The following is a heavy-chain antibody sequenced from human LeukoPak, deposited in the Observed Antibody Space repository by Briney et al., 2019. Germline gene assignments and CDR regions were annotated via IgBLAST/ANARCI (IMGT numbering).Heavy chain of an antibody. Sequence: SQTLSPTCAISGDSVSSNSAAWNRIRQSPSRGLEWLGRTYYRSKWYNDYAVSVKSRITINPDTSKNQFSLQLNSVTPEDTAVYYCARWGLLGGYGMDVWGQGTTVTVSS. CDR1: GDSVSSNSAA. D-gene: IGHD1-26*01. J-gene: IGHJ6*02. V-gene: IGHV6-1*01. CDR3: ARWGLLGGYGMDV. CDR2: TYYRSKWYN.